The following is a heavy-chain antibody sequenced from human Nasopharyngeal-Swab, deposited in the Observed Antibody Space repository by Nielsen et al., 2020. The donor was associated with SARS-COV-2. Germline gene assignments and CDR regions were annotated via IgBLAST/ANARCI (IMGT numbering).Heavy chain of an antibody. Sequence: RQAPGKGLEWIGSIYYSGSTYYNPSLKSRATISVDTSKNQFSLKLSSVTAADTAVYYCASSPFRITIFGVVIGNWFDPWGQGTLVTVSS. J-gene: IGHJ5*02. V-gene: IGHV4-39*01. D-gene: IGHD3-3*01. CDR2: IYYSGST. CDR3: ASSPFRITIFGVVIGNWFDP.